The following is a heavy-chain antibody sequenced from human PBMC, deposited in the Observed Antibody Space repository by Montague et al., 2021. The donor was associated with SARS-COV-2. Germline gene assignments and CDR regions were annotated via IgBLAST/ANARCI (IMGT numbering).Heavy chain of an antibody. V-gene: IGHV4-31*03. J-gene: IGHJ4*02. D-gene: IGHD2-21*02. Sequence: TLSLTCTVSGGSITSSGFFWSWIRQHPGKGLEWVGNIYYGGNTYYNPSLKSRLSISVDTSKNQISLNLTSVTAADTAVYYCAAFAVTARKEIDYWGQGTLVTVSS. CDR1: GGSITSSGFF. CDR3: AAFAVTARKEIDY. CDR2: IYYGGNT.